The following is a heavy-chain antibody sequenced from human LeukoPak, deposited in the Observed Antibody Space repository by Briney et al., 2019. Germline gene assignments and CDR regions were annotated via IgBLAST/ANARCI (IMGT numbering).Heavy chain of an antibody. D-gene: IGHD1-26*01. CDR2: IWYDGSNK. Sequence: GGSLRLSCAASGFTFSSYGMHWVRQAPGKGLEWVAVIWYDGSNKYYADSVKGRFTISRGNSKNTLYLQMNSLRAEDTAVYYCARGEGSSYYFDYWGQGTLVTVSS. CDR1: GFTFSSYG. CDR3: ARGEGSSYYFDY. J-gene: IGHJ4*02. V-gene: IGHV3-33*01.